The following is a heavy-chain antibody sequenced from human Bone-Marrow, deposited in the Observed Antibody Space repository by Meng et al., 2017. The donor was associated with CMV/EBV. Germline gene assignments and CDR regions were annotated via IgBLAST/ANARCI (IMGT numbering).Heavy chain of an antibody. CDR2: ISTSADRT. J-gene: IGHJ4*02. CDR3: AKGGGISSFDY. V-gene: IGHV3-23*01. Sequence: TCLASCIAFSSCTVTWGLQAPGKGLDWVSTISTSADRTDYADSVEGRFTISRDTSKNTLYLQMNSLRAEDTAVYYCAKGGGISSFDYWGQGTLVTVSS. D-gene: IGHD2-2*01. CDR1: CIAFSSCT.